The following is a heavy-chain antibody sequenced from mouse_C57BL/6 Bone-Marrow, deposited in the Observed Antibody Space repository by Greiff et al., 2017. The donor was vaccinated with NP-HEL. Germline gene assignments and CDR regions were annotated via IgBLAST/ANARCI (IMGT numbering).Heavy chain of an antibody. V-gene: IGHV5-15*01. CDR2: ISNLAYSI. CDR3: ARPGDGYYGFAY. CDR1: GFTFSDYG. Sequence: EVQGVESGGGLVQPGGSLKLSCAASGFTFSDYGMAWVAFISNLAYSIYYADTVTGRFTISRENAKNTLYLEMSSLRSEDTAMYYCARPGDGYYGFAYWGQGTLVTVSA. D-gene: IGHD2-3*01. J-gene: IGHJ3*01.